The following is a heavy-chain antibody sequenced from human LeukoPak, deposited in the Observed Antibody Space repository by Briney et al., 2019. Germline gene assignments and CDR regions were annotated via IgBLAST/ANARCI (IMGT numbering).Heavy chain of an antibody. CDR2: IYTSGST. Sequence: SETLSLTCTVSGGSISSYYWSWIRQPAGKGLEWIGRIYTSGSTNYNPSLKSRVTMSVDTSKNQFSLKLSPVTAADTAVYYCARDRQWLAYWYFDLWGRGTLVTVSS. J-gene: IGHJ2*01. CDR3: ARDRQWLAYWYFDL. CDR1: GGSISSYY. V-gene: IGHV4-4*07. D-gene: IGHD6-19*01.